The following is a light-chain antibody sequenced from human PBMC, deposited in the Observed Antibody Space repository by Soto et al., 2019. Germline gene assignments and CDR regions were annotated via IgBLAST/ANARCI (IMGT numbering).Light chain of an antibody. J-gene: IGKJ4*01. CDR2: TAS. CDR3: QNHNTALLT. CDR1: QAITNN. Sequence: DIQMTQSPSSLSASVGDRVTITCRASQAITNNLAWYQQKPGEVPKLLIYTASTLQSGVPSRFSGSGSGTDFTLTISSLQPEDVATYYCQNHNTALLTFGGGTRVEIK. V-gene: IGKV1-27*01.